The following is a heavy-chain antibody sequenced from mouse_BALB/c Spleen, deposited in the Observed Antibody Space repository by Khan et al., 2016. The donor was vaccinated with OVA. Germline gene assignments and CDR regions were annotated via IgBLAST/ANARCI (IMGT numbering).Heavy chain of an antibody. Sequence: EVELVESGGGLVQPGGSRKLSCAASGFTFSNFGMHWVRQAPETGLEWVAYISSGSNTIHYADTVKGRFTISRDNPKNTLFLQMPSLRSEDTAMYYCVREDYGHWYFDVWGAGTTVTVSS. CDR1: GFTFSNFG. V-gene: IGHV5-17*02. J-gene: IGHJ1*01. CDR2: ISSGSNTI. D-gene: IGHD1-1*02. CDR3: VREDYGHWYFDV.